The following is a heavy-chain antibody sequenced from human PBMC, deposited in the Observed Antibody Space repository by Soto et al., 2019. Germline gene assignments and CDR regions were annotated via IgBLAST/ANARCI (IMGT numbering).Heavy chain of an antibody. Sequence: GPSVKVSCKASGYTFTSYDINWVRQATGQGLEWMGRIIPILGIANYAQKFQGRVTITADKSTSTAYMELSSLRSGDTAVYYCARVPLRRAAANRYNWFDPWGQGTLVTVSS. J-gene: IGHJ5*02. CDR1: GYTFTSYD. D-gene: IGHD6-13*01. V-gene: IGHV1-69*04. CDR2: IIPILGIA. CDR3: ARVPLRRAAANRYNWFDP.